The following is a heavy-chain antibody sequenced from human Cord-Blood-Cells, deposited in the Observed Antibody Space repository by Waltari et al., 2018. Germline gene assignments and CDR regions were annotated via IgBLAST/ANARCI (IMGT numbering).Heavy chain of an antibody. V-gene: IGHV4-59*08. Sequence: QVQLQESGPGLVKPSETLSLTCTVSGGSISSYYWSWIRQPPGKGLEWIGCIYYSGRTNHNPSLQSRVTISVDTCKNQCSLELSSVTASDTAVYYCARLAYGSGSYYIDYWGQGTLVTVSS. CDR3: ARLAYGSGSYYIDY. J-gene: IGHJ4*02. D-gene: IGHD3-10*01. CDR2: IYYSGRT. CDR1: GGSISSYY.